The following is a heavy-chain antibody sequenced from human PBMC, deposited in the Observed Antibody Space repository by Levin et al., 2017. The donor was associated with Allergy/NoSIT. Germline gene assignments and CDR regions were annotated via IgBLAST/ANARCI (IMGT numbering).Heavy chain of an antibody. CDR2: IDYRGRN. CDR1: GGSVSSGSYY. D-gene: IGHD4-11*01. J-gene: IGHJ4*02. Sequence: SETLSLTCTVSGGSVSSGSYYWTWIRQPPGQGLEWIGYIDYRGRNNYNPALKRRVTISVDTYNNQFSLKLSPVTAADTAVYYCARDLNTDTHFGYWGPGTLVTVSS. CDR3: ARDLNTDTHFGY. V-gene: IGHV4-61*01.